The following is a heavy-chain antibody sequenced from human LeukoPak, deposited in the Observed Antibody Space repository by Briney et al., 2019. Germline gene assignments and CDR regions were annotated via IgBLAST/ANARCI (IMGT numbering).Heavy chain of an antibody. J-gene: IGHJ5*02. D-gene: IGHD3-16*02. CDR2: INTNTGNP. CDR1: GYTFTSYA. V-gene: IGHV7-4-1*02. Sequence: ASVKVSCNASGYTFTSYAMNWVRQAPGQRLEWMGWINTNTGNPTYAQGFTGRFVFSLDTSVSTAYLQISSLKAEDTAVYYCAREYFGELSYNWFDPWGQGTLVTVSS. CDR3: AREYFGELSYNWFDP.